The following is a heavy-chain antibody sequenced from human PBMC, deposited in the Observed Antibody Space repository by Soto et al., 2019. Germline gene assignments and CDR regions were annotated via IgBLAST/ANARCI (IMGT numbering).Heavy chain of an antibody. Sequence: QLQLGQSGAEAKKPGASVKVSCKASGYTFPTSTISWVRQAPGQGLEWMGWIKAYSGNTNYAQKLQGRDTMTTDTSTNTAYMELRSLTTDDTAIYYCAIADYGDDDYWGQGTLVTVSS. D-gene: IGHD4-17*01. CDR2: IKAYSGNT. V-gene: IGHV1-18*01. CDR3: AIADYGDDDY. CDR1: GYTFPTST. J-gene: IGHJ4*02.